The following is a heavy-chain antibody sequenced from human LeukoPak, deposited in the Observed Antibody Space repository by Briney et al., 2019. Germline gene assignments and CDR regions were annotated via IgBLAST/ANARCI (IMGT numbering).Heavy chain of an antibody. V-gene: IGHV3-23*01. CDR1: GFIFNTYA. J-gene: IGHJ4*02. CDR2: ISHSGTNT. Sequence: GGSLRLSCAASGFIFNTYAMTWVRQAPGKGLEWVSGISHSGTNTYYTDSVRGRFTISRDNSKNTLYLQMNRLRAEDTAVYYCAKDSTQYYGVWSVPKGGGFDYWGQGTLVTVSS. D-gene: IGHD3-3*01. CDR3: AKDSTQYYGVWSVPKGGGFDY.